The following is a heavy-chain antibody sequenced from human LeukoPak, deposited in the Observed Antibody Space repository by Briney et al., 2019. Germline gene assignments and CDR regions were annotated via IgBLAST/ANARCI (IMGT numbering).Heavy chain of an antibody. Sequence: GGPLRLPCAASGFIFSSFSMHWARQAQGKGLEGVAFIRYDGSNKDYAESVKGRFTISRDNSMNTMYLQMNSLRVDDSAIYYCAKDLVGSWGPDYWGQGTLVTVSS. V-gene: IGHV3-30*02. J-gene: IGHJ4*02. CDR3: AKDLVGSWGPDY. D-gene: IGHD2-2*01. CDR1: GFIFSSFS. CDR2: IRYDGSNK.